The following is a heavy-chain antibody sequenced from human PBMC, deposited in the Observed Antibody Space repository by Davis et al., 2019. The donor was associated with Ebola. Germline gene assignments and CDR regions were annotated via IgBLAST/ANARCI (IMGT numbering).Heavy chain of an antibody. Sequence: GESLKISCAASGFTFSSYNMNWVRQAPGKGLEWVSSITTSSGNIYYADSVKGRFTISRDNSKNTLYLQMNSLRAEDKAVYYCARVSGSLPGYWGQGTLVTVSS. D-gene: IGHD3-10*01. J-gene: IGHJ4*02. CDR1: GFTFSSYN. CDR3: ARVSGSLPGY. V-gene: IGHV3-21*01. CDR2: ITTSSGNI.